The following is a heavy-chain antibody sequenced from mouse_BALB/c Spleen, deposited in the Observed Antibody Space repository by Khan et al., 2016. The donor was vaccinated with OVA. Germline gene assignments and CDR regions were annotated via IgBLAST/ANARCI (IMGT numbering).Heavy chain of an antibody. CDR2: ISSGSSTI. J-gene: IGHJ2*01. V-gene: IGHV5-17*02. D-gene: IGHD4-1*01. CDR1: GFTFSRFG. CDR3: ARDSNLDY. Sequence: EVQLQESGGGLVQPGGSRKLSCAASGFTFSRFGMHWVRQAPEKGLEWVAYISSGSSTIYYADTVKGRFTISRDNPKNTLFLQMTSLRSEDTAMYYCARDSNLDYWGQGTTLTVSS.